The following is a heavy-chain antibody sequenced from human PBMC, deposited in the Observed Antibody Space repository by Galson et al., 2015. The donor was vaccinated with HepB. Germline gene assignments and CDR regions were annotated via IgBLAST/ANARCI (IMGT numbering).Heavy chain of an antibody. Sequence: SLRLSCAASGFTFSSYSMNWVRQAPGKGLEWVSSISSSSTYIYYADSLKGRFTISRDDAKNSLYLQMNSLRAEDTAVYYCARGPYYYDSSGSDYWGQGTLVTVSS. CDR1: GFTFSSYS. D-gene: IGHD3-22*01. V-gene: IGHV3-21*01. CDR2: ISSSSTYI. CDR3: ARGPYYYDSSGSDY. J-gene: IGHJ4*02.